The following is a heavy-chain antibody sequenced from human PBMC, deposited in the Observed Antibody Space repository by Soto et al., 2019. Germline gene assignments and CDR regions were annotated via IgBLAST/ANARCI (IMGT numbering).Heavy chain of an antibody. V-gene: IGHV1-18*01. CDR3: ARVYRITRVRGELSEY. CDR2: ISAYNGNT. Sequence: QVQLVQSGAEVKKPGASVKVSCKASGYTFTSYGISWVRQAPGQGLEWMGWISAYNGNTNYAQKLQGRVTMTTDTPTSTANMELGSLRSDDTAVYYCARVYRITRVRGELSEYWGQGTLVTVSS. CDR1: GYTFTSYG. J-gene: IGHJ4*02. D-gene: IGHD3-10*01.